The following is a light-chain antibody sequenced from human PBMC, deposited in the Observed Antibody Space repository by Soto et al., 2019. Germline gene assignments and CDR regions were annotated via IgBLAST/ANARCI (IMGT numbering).Light chain of an antibody. Sequence: DIVLTQSPGTLSLSPGERATLSCRSSQSVSSSYLAWYQQKHGQAPRLIIYGASFRATGIPDRFRGSGSGTDFTLTISSLETEDSAVYYCQDSSTPTWPLGQGTKVDIK. J-gene: IGKJ1*01. CDR2: GAS. CDR3: QDSSTPTWP. CDR1: QSVSSSY. V-gene: IGKV3-20*01.